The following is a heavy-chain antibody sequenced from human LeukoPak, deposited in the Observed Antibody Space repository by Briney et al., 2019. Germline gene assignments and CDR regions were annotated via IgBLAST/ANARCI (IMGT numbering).Heavy chain of an antibody. CDR3: ARSPNIVVVTAILDY. Sequence: ASVKVSCKASGYTFTSYYMHWVRQAPGQGLEWMGIINPSGGSTSYAQKFQGRVTMTRDTSTSTVYMELSSLRSEDTAVYYCARSPNIVVVTAILDYWGQGTLVTVSS. CDR1: GYTFTSYY. D-gene: IGHD2-21*02. V-gene: IGHV1-46*01. J-gene: IGHJ4*02. CDR2: INPSGGST.